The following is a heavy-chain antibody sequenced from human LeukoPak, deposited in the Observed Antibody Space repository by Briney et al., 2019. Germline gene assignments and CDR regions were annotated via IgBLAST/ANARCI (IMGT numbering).Heavy chain of an antibody. CDR1: GFTFSTAW. D-gene: IGHD6-13*01. CDR3: TTGYSTTWHDNY. CDR2: ITNKRDGGTT. Sequence: MSGGSLRLSCAASGFTFSTAWMNWVRQAPGKGLEWVGLITNKRDGGTTTYAAPVKDRFVISRDDSKNTLYLQLNSLKTDDTAVYYCTTGYSTTWHDNYWGQGTLVTVSS. V-gene: IGHV3-15*01. J-gene: IGHJ4*02.